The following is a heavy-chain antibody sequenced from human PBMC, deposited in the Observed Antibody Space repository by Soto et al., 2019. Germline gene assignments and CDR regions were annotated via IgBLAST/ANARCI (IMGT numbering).Heavy chain of an antibody. J-gene: IGHJ4*02. D-gene: IGHD7-27*01. CDR1: GYSMSSGSY. CDR3: AMRASGEPPFYFDS. V-gene: IGHV4-38-2*01. CDR2: IYDTGVT. Sequence: LSLTCVVSGYSMSSGSYWGWIRQSPGKGLEWIVSIYDTGVTYHNPSLKSRVTTSVDTSENQFSLNLNSMTAADAAIYYCAMRASGEPPFYFDSWGQGTLVTVSS.